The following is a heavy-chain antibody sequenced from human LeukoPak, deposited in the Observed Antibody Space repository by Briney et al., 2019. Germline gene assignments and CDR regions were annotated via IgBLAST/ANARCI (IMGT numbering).Heavy chain of an antibody. Sequence: ASVKVSCKASGYTFTSYYMHWVQQAPGQGLEWMGIINPSGGSTSYAQKFQGRVTMTRDTSTSTVYMELSSLRSEDTAVYYCARDGEYGDPRYYFDYWGQGTLVTVSS. V-gene: IGHV1-46*01. CDR1: GYTFTSYY. J-gene: IGHJ4*02. CDR2: INPSGGST. CDR3: ARDGEYGDPRYYFDY. D-gene: IGHD4-17*01.